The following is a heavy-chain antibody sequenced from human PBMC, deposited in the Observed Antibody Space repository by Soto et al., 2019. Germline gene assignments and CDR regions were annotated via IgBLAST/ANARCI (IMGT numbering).Heavy chain of an antibody. CDR2: IWYDGSNK. Sequence: QVQLVESGGGVVQPGRSLRLSCAASGFTFSSYGMHWVRQAPGKGLEWVAVIWYDGSNKYYADSVKGRFTISRDNSKNTLYLQMNSLRAEDTAVYYCARGGGPTAVLGYWGQGTLVTVPS. J-gene: IGHJ4*02. CDR3: ARGGGPTAVLGY. V-gene: IGHV3-33*01. D-gene: IGHD4-17*01. CDR1: GFTFSSYG.